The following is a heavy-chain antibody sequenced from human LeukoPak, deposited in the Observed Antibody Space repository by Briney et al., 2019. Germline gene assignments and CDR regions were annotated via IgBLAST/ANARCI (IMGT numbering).Heavy chain of an antibody. CDR1: GGTFSSYA. CDR3: ARSGTGYGDSKNYFDY. D-gene: IGHD4-17*01. Sequence: GASVKVSCKASGGTFSSYAISWVRQAPGQGLEWMGGIIPIFGTANYAQKFQGRVTITADESTSTAYMELSSLRSEDTAVYYCARSGTGYGDSKNYFDYWGQGTLVTVSS. J-gene: IGHJ4*02. CDR2: IIPIFGTA. V-gene: IGHV1-69*13.